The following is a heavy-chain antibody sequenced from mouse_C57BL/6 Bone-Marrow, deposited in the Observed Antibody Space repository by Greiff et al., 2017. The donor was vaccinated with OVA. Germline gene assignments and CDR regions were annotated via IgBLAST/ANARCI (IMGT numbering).Heavy chain of an antibody. V-gene: IGHV14-4*01. Sequence: EVQLQQSGAELVRPGASVKLSCTASGFNIKDDYMHWVKQRPEQGLEWIGGIDPENGDTESASKFQGKATITADTSSNTAYLQLSSLTSEDTAVYYCTIYGFAYWGQGTLVTVSA. CDR2: IDPENGDT. J-gene: IGHJ3*01. CDR1: GFNIKDDY. D-gene: IGHD1-1*01. CDR3: TIYGFAY.